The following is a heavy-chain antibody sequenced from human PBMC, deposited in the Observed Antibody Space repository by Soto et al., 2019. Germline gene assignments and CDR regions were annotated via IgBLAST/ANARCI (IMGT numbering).Heavy chain of an antibody. D-gene: IGHD6-19*01. CDR3: AHSVVAGLGYYFDY. Sequence: QITLKESGPPLVKPTQTLTLTCTFSGFSLTSTRVAVGWIRQPPVKALEWLALIYWGDDKRYSPFLYSRLTITKDTSKNQVVLTMTNMDPVDTATYYCAHSVVAGLGYYFDYWGQGTLVTVSS. V-gene: IGHV2-5*02. J-gene: IGHJ4*02. CDR1: GFSLTSTRVA. CDR2: IYWGDDK.